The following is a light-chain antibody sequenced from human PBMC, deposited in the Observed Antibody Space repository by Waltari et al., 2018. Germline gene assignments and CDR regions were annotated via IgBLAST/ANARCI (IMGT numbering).Light chain of an antibody. CDR2: QDN. CDR3: QAWDSSAAGV. CDR1: KLGDKY. Sequence: SYELTQPPSVSVSPGQTATISCYGDKLGDKYACWYQQKPGQSPVLVIYQDNRRPSGIPERFSGSNSGNTATLTISGTQAMDEADYYCQAWDSSAAGVFGTGTKVTVL. V-gene: IGLV3-1*01. J-gene: IGLJ1*01.